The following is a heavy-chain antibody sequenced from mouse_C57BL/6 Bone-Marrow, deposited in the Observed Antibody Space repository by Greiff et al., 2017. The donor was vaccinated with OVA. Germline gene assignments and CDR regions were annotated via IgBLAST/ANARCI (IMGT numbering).Heavy chain of an antibody. J-gene: IGHJ3*01. CDR3: AIYGRGLAWFAY. CDR1: GYTFTDYY. CDR2: INPYNGGT. D-gene: IGHD1-1*01. Sequence: EVQLQESGPVLVKPGASVKMSCKASGYTFTDYYMNWVKQSHGKSLEWIGVINPYNGGTSYNQKFKGKATLTVDKSSSTAYMEPNSLTSEDSAVYYCAIYGRGLAWFAYWGQGTLVTVSA. V-gene: IGHV1-19*01.